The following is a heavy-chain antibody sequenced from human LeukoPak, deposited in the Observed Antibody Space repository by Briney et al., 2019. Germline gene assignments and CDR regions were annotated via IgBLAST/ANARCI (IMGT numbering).Heavy chain of an antibody. CDR2: ISYDGSNK. J-gene: IGHJ5*02. CDR3: AKSAAMVLNWFDP. CDR1: GFTFSSYG. D-gene: IGHD5-18*01. V-gene: IGHV3-30*18. Sequence: GGSLRLSCAASGFTFSSYGMHWVRQAPGKGLEWVAVISYDGSNKYYADSVKGRFTISRDSSKNTLYLQMNSLRAEDTAVYYCAKSAAMVLNWFDPWGQGTLVTVSS.